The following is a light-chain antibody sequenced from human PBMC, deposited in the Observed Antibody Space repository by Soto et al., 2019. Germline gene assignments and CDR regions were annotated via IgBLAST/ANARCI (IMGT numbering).Light chain of an antibody. Sequence: QSVLTQPPSASGTPGQGVIISCSVSSSNIGSNYVYWHQHLPGTAPKLLIFNNNQRPSGVHDRFSAYKSGTSASLAIRGLRYEDEGDYYCATWDARLSGYGFGSGTKVTV. V-gene: IGLV1-47*02. J-gene: IGLJ1*01. CDR2: NNN. CDR3: ATWDARLSGYG. CDR1: SSNIGSNY.